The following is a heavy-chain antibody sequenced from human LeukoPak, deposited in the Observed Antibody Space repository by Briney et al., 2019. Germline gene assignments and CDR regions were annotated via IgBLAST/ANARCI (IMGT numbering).Heavy chain of an antibody. D-gene: IGHD3-3*01. CDR2: IYYSGST. J-gene: IGHJ6*02. CDR3: ARVPRSEWLLGHYYYYYGMDV. CDR1: GGSISSGDYY. V-gene: IGHV4-30-4*01. Sequence: SETLSLTCTVSGGSISSGDYYWSWIRQPPGKGLEWIGYIYYSGSTYYNPSLKSRVTISVDTSKNQFSLKLSSVTAADTAVYYCARVPRSEWLLGHYYYYYGMDVWGQGTTVTVSS.